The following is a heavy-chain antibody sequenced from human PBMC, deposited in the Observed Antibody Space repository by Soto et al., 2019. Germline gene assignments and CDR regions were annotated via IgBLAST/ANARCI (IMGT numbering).Heavy chain of an antibody. Sequence: ASVKVSCKASGYTFTGYYMHWVRQAIGKGLEWKGWINPNRGGTNYAQKFQGWVTMTRDTSISTDYMELSRLRSDDTAVYYCARDLNVAYYYGMDVWGQGTTVTVSS. CDR2: INPNRGGT. V-gene: IGHV1-2*04. CDR1: GYTFTGYY. J-gene: IGHJ6*02. CDR3: ARDLNVAYYYGMDV.